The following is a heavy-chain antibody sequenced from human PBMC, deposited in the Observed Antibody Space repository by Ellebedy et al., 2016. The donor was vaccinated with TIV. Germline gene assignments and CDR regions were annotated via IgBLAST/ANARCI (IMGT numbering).Heavy chain of an antibody. CDR1: GYTFTSYA. V-gene: IGHV1-3*01. CDR3: AREGVVGANRGGYFDN. CDR2: LNAGNGNT. Sequence: AASVKVSCKASGYTFTSYAMHWVRQAPGQRLEWMGWLNAGNGNTKYSRKFQGSVTITRDTSASTAYMELSSLRSEDTAVYYCAREGVVGANRGGYFDNWGQGTLVTVSS. D-gene: IGHD1-26*01. J-gene: IGHJ4*02.